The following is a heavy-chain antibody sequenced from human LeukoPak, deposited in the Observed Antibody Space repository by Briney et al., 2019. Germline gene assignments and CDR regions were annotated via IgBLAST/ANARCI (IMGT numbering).Heavy chain of an antibody. Sequence: SETLSLTCAVYGGSFSGYYWSWIRQPPGKGLEWIGEINHSGSTNYNPSLKSRVTISVDTSKNQFSLKLSSVTAADTAVYYCARRRGPLGYCSSTSCRRYNWFDPWGQGTLVTVSS. CDR2: INHSGST. J-gene: IGHJ5*02. V-gene: IGHV4-34*01. CDR1: GGSFSGYY. CDR3: ARRRGPLGYCSSTSCRRYNWFDP. D-gene: IGHD2-2*01.